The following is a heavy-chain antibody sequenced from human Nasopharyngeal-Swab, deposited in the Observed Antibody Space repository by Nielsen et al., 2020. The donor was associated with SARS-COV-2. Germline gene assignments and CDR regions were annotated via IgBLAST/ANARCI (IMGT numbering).Heavy chain of an antibody. V-gene: IGHV3-13*01. J-gene: IGHJ5*02. CDR1: GFTFSSYD. Sequence: GGSLRLSCAASGFTFSSYDMHWVRQATGKGLEWVSAIGTAGDTYYPGSVKGRFTISRENAKNSLYLQMNSLRAGDTAVYYCARGYYDSSGYQNWFDPWGQGTLVTVSS. CDR3: ARGYYDSSGYQNWFDP. CDR2: IGTAGDT. D-gene: IGHD3-22*01.